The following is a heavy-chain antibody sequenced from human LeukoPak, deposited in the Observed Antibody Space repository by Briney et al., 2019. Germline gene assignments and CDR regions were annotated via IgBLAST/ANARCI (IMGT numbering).Heavy chain of an antibody. D-gene: IGHD6-6*01. J-gene: IGHJ6*02. CDR2: TSYDGSNK. V-gene: IGHV3-30*18. CDR1: GFTFSSYG. Sequence: GGSLRLSCAASGFTFSSYGMHWVRQAPGKGLEWVAVTSYDGSNKYYADSVKGRFTISRDNSKNTLYLQMNSLRAEDTAVYYCAKTSSSPDHYYYYGMDVWGQGTTVTVSS. CDR3: AKTSSSPDHYYYYGMDV.